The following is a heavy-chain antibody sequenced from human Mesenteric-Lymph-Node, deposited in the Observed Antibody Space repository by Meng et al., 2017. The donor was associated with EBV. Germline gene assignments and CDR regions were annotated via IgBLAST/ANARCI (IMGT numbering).Heavy chain of an antibody. Sequence: QVQLGHVGAELRKPGSSVKVSCRISGGTFNSYAISWVRQAPGQGLEWMGGIIPIYGRANYAQRFQGRVTITADESTSTAYMELSILTSEDTAVYYCARGDDSGDYACSSWGQGTLVTVSS. D-gene: IGHD4-17*01. CDR2: IIPIYGRA. CDR1: GGTFNSYA. CDR3: ARGDDSGDYACSS. J-gene: IGHJ5*02. V-gene: IGHV1-69*01.